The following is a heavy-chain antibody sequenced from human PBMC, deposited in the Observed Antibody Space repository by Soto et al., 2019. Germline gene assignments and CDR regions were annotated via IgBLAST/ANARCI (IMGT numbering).Heavy chain of an antibody. V-gene: IGHV6-1*01. Sequence: SQTLSLTCAISWDSVSSNSAAWNWIRQSPSRGLEWLGRKYYRSKWYNDYAVSVKSRITINPDTSKNQFSLQLNDVTPEQTAVYYCARHSHRRKSIDLDYLGQGTLVTVSS. CDR3: ARHSHRRKSIDLDY. CDR1: WDSVSSNSAA. J-gene: IGHJ4*02. D-gene: IGHD6-6*01. CDR2: KYYRSKWYN.